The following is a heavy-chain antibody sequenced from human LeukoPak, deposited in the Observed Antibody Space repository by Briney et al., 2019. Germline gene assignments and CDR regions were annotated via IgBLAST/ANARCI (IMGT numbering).Heavy chain of an antibody. CDR1: GGSISSYY. Sequence: TSETLSLTCTVSGGSISSYYWSWIRQPPGKGLEWNGYIYYSGSTNYNPSLKSRVTISVDTSKNQFSLKLSSVSAADTAVYYCARMVGMGSDYWGQGTLVTVSS. CDR3: ARMVGMGSDY. D-gene: IGHD2-21*01. V-gene: IGHV4-59*01. CDR2: IYYSGST. J-gene: IGHJ4*02.